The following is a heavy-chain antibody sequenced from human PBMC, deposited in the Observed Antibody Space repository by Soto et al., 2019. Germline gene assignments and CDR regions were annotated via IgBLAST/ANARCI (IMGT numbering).Heavy chain of an antibody. V-gene: IGHV4-31*03. CDR2: IYYSGST. Sequence: SETLSLTCTVSGGSISSGGYYWSWIRQHPGKGLEWIGYIYYSGSTYYNPSLKSRVTISVDTSKNQFSLKLSSVTAADTAVYYCAREITIFGVVSPNYYMDVWGKGTTVTVSS. J-gene: IGHJ6*03. D-gene: IGHD3-3*01. CDR3: AREITIFGVVSPNYYMDV. CDR1: GGSISSGGYY.